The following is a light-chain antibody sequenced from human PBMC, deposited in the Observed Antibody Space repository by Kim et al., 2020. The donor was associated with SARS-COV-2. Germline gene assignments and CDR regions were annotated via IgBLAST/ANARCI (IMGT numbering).Light chain of an antibody. CDR1: QNIKNK. V-gene: IGKV3-15*01. CDR3: QQSYNWPPLT. J-gene: IGKJ1*01. CDR2: DAT. Sequence: PGEKATPSSRANQNIKNKLVGYQQKPGQAPRLLIYDATTRATGIPARFIGSGSETDFTLTISSLQSEDFAVYFCQQSYNWPPLTFGQGTKVDIK.